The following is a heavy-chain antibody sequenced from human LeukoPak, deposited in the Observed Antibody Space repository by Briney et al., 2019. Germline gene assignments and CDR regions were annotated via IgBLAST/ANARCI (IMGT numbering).Heavy chain of an antibody. D-gene: IGHD2-2*01. Sequence: SETLSLTCTVSGGSISSYYWSWIRQPAGKGLEWIGRIYTSGSTNYNPPLKSRVTMSVDTSKNQFSLKLSSVTAADTAVYYCAGFVVVPAAPQDYNWFDPWGQGTLVTVSS. V-gene: IGHV4-4*07. CDR3: AGFVVVPAAPQDYNWFDP. CDR1: GGSISSYY. J-gene: IGHJ5*02. CDR2: IYTSGST.